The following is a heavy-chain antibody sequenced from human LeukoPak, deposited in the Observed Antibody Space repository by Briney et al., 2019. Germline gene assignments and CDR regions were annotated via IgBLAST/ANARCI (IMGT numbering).Heavy chain of an antibody. V-gene: IGHV4-34*01. CDR2: ATRTGDI. D-gene: IGHD1-1*01. CDR1: GGSFSGFY. CDR3: ARLSLMNPQLSYWYFDV. J-gene: IGHJ2*01. Sequence: SETLSLTCAVYGGSFSGFYWSWIRQPPGKGLEWIGEATRTGDINYNPSLKSRVTLSLDASQNQFSLTVNSVTAADTAVYFCARLSLMNPQLSYWYFDVWGRGTLVTVSS.